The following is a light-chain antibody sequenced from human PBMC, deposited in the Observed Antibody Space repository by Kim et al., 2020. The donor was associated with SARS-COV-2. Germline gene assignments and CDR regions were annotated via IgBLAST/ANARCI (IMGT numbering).Light chain of an antibody. J-gene: IGKJ3*01. CDR3: MQGTHWPFT. CDR2: KVA. CDR1: QSPLYSEGKIY. Sequence: PPPTSCRCSQSPLYSEGKIYFNLFPWRPGQSPRRLIYKVAHRDSGVPDRFSGSVSGTDFTLQISRVEAEDVGVYYCMQGTHWPFTFGPGTKVDIK. V-gene: IGKV2-30*01.